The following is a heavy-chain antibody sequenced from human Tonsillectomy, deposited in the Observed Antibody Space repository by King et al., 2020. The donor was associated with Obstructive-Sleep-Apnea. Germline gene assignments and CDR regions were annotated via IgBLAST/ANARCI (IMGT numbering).Heavy chain of an antibody. CDR3: VKAWRGNKCPCMDV. V-gene: IGHV3-23*04. J-gene: IGHJ6*02. CDR2: ISGDDGGT. Sequence: VQLVESGGGLVEPGGSLRLSCAASGFTFSTYVMSWVRQAPGKGLEWVSAISGDDGGTYYAESVKGRFTISRDNSKNTLYLQMNSLTAEDTAVYHCVKAWRGNKCPCMDVWGQGTTVTVSS. CDR1: GFTFSTYV. D-gene: IGHD3-3*01.